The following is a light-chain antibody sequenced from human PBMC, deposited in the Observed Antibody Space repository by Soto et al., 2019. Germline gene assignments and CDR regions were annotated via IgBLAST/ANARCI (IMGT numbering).Light chain of an antibody. CDR3: EQDNSYPQA. Sequence: DIQMTQSPSTLSGSVGDRVTITCRASQAISSWLAWYQQRPGKAPKLLIYEASILQSGVPSRFSGSGYGTEFSLTISSLQPDDFATYYSEQDNSYPQAFGQGTKVDIK. J-gene: IGKJ1*01. V-gene: IGKV1-5*01. CDR2: EAS. CDR1: QAISSW.